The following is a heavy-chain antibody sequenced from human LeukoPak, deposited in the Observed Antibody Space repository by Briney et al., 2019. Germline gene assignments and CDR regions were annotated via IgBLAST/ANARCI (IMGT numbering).Heavy chain of an antibody. Sequence: GESLKISCKGSGYSFTSYWISWVRQMPGKGLEWMGRSDPSDSYTNYSPSFQGHVTISADKSISTAYLQWSSLKASDTAMYYCARSDHYYDSSGPRSGFDYWGQGTLVTVSS. D-gene: IGHD3-22*01. CDR3: ARSDHYYDSSGPRSGFDY. CDR2: SDPSDSYT. CDR1: GYSFTSYW. J-gene: IGHJ4*02. V-gene: IGHV5-10-1*01.